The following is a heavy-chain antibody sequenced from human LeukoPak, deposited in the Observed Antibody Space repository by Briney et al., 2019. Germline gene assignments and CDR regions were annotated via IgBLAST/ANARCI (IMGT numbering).Heavy chain of an antibody. Sequence: SETLSLTCAVYGGSFSGYYWSWIRQPPGKGLEWIGEINHSGSTNYNPSLKSRVTISVDTSKNQFSLKLSSVTAADTAVYYCARQNGRYGDYSYWGQGTLVTVSS. CDR2: INHSGST. V-gene: IGHV4-34*01. J-gene: IGHJ4*02. CDR1: GGSFSGYY. CDR3: ARQNGRYGDYSY. D-gene: IGHD4-17*01.